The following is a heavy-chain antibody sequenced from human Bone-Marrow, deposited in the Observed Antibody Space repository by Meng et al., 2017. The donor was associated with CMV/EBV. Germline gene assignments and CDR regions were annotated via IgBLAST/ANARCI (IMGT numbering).Heavy chain of an antibody. CDR3: AREPTYYDYVWGKSPPPYYFDY. V-gene: IGHV3-48*03. CDR1: GFTFSSYE. CDR2: ISSSGSTI. D-gene: IGHD3-16*01. J-gene: IGHJ4*02. Sequence: GESLKISCAASGFTFSSYEMNWVRQAPGKGLEWVSYISSSGSTIYYADSVKGRFTISRDNAKNSLYLQMNSLRAEDTAVYCCAREPTYYDYVWGKSPPPYYFDYWGQGTLVTVSS.